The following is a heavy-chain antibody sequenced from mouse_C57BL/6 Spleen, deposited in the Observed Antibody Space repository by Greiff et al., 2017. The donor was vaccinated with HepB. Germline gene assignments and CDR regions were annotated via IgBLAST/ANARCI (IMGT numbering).Heavy chain of an antibody. Sequence: QVHVKQPGAELVKPGASVKLSCKASGYTFTSYWMHWVKQRPGQGLEWIGMIHPNSGSTNYNEKFKSKATLTVDKSSSTAYMQLSSLTSEDSAVYYCASGDSPWYFDVWGTGTTVTVSS. J-gene: IGHJ1*03. V-gene: IGHV1-64*01. CDR2: IHPNSGST. CDR1: GYTFTSYW. CDR3: ASGDSPWYFDV.